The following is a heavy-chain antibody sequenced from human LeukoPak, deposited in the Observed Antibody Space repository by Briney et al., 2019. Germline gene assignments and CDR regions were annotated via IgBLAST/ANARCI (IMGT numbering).Heavy chain of an antibody. J-gene: IGHJ3*02. D-gene: IGHD1-26*01. CDR3: ASDSDSGSYFHAFDI. V-gene: IGHV1-18*01. CDR1: GYTFTSYG. Sequence: ASVKVSCKASGYTFTSYGISWVRQAPGQGLEWMGWISAYNGNTNYAQKFQGRVTITADKSTSTAYMELSSLRSEDTAVYYCASDSDSGSYFHAFDIWGQGTMVTVSS. CDR2: ISAYNGNT.